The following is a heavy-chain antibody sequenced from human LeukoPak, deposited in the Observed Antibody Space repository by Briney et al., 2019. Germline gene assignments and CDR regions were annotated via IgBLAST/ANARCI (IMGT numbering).Heavy chain of an antibody. CDR3: TTSDGYNPDY. Sequence: GGSLRLSCAASGFTFSGSAMHWVRQASGKGLEWVGRIRSEANSYATAYAASVKGRFTISRDDSKNTAYLQMNSLKTEDTAVYYCTTSDGYNPDYWGQGTLVTVSS. CDR2: IRSEANSYAT. D-gene: IGHD5-24*01. J-gene: IGHJ4*02. V-gene: IGHV3-73*01. CDR1: GFTFSGSA.